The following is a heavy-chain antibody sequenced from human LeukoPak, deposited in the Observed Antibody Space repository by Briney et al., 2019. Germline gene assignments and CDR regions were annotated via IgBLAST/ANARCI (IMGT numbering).Heavy chain of an antibody. D-gene: IGHD3-16*02. CDR2: IRYSGTT. J-gene: IGHJ6*03. Sequence: PSETLSLTCTVSGGSISSTYDHWDWIRQPPGKGLEWMGSIRYSGTTYYNPSLKGRVTIFVDTSNNQFSLRLTSVTAADTAVYYCATQSSSDYFYYTDVWGKGTTVTVSS. V-gene: IGHV4-39*01. CDR1: GGSISSTYDH. CDR3: ATQSSSDYFYYTDV.